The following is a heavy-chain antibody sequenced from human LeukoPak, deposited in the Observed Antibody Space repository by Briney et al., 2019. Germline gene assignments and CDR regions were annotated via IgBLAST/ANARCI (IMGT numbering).Heavy chain of an antibody. CDR3: AKDSGKWELQYYFDY. V-gene: IGHV3-9*01. D-gene: IGHD1-26*01. CDR1: GFTFDDYA. Sequence: GGSLRLSCAASGFTFDDYAMHWVRQAPGKGLEWVSGISWNSGSIGYADSVKGRFTISRDDAKNSLYLQMNSLRAEDTALYYCAKDSGKWELQYYFDYWGQGTLVTVSS. CDR2: ISWNSGSI. J-gene: IGHJ4*02.